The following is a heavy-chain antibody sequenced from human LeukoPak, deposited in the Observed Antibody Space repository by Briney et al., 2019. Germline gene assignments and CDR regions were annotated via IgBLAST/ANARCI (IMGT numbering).Heavy chain of an antibody. CDR1: GYTFTAYY. CDR2: INPNGGGT. CDR3: TRDHCTSINCYEYNYYGMDV. Sequence: ASVKVSCKASGYTFTAYYIHWVRRAPGQGLEWMGWINPNGGGTESAQKFQGRVAMTRDTSISTAYMELSRLRSDDTAVYYCTRDHCTSINCYEYNYYGMDVWGQGTTVTVSS. J-gene: IGHJ6*02. D-gene: IGHD2-2*01. V-gene: IGHV1-2*02.